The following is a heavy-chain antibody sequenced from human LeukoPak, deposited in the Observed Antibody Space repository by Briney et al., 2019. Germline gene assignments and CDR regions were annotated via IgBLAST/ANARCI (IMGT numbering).Heavy chain of an antibody. Sequence: SETLSLTCTVSGGSISGYYRSWIRQPPGKGLEWIGCISYSGSTKYNPSLKSRVGISLDTSKKQFSLHLSSVTAADTAVYYCVRDFDAWNAIDIWGQGTMVTVSS. CDR1: GGSISGYY. CDR2: ISYSGST. CDR3: VRDFDAWNAIDI. D-gene: IGHD3-3*01. J-gene: IGHJ3*02. V-gene: IGHV4-59*01.